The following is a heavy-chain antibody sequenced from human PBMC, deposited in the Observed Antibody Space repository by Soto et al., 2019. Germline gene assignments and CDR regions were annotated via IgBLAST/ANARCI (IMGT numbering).Heavy chain of an antibody. CDR2: IYPGDSDT. J-gene: IGHJ6*02. V-gene: IGHV5-51*01. Sequence: PGESLKISCKGSGYSFTSYWIGWVRQMPGKGLEWMGIIYPGDSDTRYSPSFQGQVTISADESISTAYLQWSSLKASDTAMYYCARSRYYDFWSGYSYYYYGMDVWGQGTTVTVSS. CDR1: GYSFTSYW. D-gene: IGHD3-3*01. CDR3: ARSRYYDFWSGYSYYYYGMDV.